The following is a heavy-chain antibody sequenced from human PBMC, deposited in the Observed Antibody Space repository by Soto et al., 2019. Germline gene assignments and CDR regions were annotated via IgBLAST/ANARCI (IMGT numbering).Heavy chain of an antibody. D-gene: IGHD3-10*01. CDR3: ARDRGVYVDAFDI. J-gene: IGHJ3*02. Sequence: GGSLILSCAASGFTFSSYWMSWVRQAPGKGLEWVANIKQDGSEKYYVDSVKGRFTISRDNAKNSLYLQMNSLRAEDTAVYYCARDRGVYVDAFDIWGQGTMVTVSS. CDR2: IKQDGSEK. CDR1: GFTFSSYW. V-gene: IGHV3-7*05.